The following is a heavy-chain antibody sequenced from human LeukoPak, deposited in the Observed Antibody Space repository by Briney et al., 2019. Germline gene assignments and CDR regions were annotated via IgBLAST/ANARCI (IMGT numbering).Heavy chain of an antibody. V-gene: IGHV1-2*02. J-gene: IGHJ5*02. CDR1: GYTFTGYY. Sequence: ASVKVSCKASGYTFTGYYMHWVRQAPGQGLEWMGCINPNSGGINYAQKFQGRVTMTRDTSISTAYMELSSLTSDDTAVYYCGRGDKTFDPWGQGTLVTVSS. CDR3: GRGDKTFDP. CDR2: INPNSGGI.